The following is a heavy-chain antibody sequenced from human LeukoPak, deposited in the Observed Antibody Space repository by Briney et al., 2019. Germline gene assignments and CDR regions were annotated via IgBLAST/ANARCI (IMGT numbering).Heavy chain of an antibody. D-gene: IGHD6-19*01. Sequence: GGSLRLSCAASGFTFSSYAMSWVRQAPGKGLEWGPAISGSGGTTYYADSVKGRFTISRDNSKNTLYLQMNSLRVEDTAVYYCARARISSGWYDFDYWGQGTLVTVSS. CDR1: GFTFSSYA. V-gene: IGHV3-23*01. J-gene: IGHJ4*02. CDR3: ARARISSGWYDFDY. CDR2: ISGSGGTT.